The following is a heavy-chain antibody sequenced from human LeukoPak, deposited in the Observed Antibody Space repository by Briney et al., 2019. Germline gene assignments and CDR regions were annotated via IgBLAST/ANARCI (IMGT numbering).Heavy chain of an antibody. D-gene: IGHD2-21*02. CDR2: ISGSGGST. CDR3: AKDIGMVTRGVFDY. V-gene: IGHV3-23*01. CDR1: GFTFSTYA. Sequence: GGSLRLSCAASGFTFSTYAMSWVRQAPGKGLEWVSAISGSGGSTYADSVKGRFTISRDNSKNTLYLQMNSLRAEDTAVYYCAKDIGMVTRGVFDYWGQGTLVTVSS. J-gene: IGHJ4*02.